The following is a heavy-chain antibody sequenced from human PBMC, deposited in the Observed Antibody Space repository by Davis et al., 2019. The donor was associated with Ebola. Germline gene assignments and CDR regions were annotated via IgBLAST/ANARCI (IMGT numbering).Heavy chain of an antibody. J-gene: IGHJ3*02. CDR2: ISSSSSYI. CDR1: GFTFSSYS. Sequence: GESLKISCAASGFTFSSYSMNWVRQAPGKGLEWVSSISSSSSYIYYADSVKGRFTISRDNAKNTLYLQMNSLRAEDTAVYYCARDGPNAFDIWGQGTMVTVSS. V-gene: IGHV3-21*01. CDR3: ARDGPNAFDI.